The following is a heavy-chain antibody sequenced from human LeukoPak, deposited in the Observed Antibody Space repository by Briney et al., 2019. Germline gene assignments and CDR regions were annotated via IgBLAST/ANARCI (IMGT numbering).Heavy chain of an antibody. D-gene: IGHD1-26*01. CDR2: ISGSGSPI. J-gene: IGHJ4*02. CDR3: AKGGKWDVTPFDY. V-gene: IGHV3-23*01. CDR1: GFTFRRYS. Sequence: PGGSLRLSCAASGFTFRRYSMNWVRQAPGKGLEWVSHISGSGSPIYYADSVKGRFTISRDNSKNTLYLQVNSLRAEDTAVYYCAKGGKWDVTPFDYWGQGTLVTVSS.